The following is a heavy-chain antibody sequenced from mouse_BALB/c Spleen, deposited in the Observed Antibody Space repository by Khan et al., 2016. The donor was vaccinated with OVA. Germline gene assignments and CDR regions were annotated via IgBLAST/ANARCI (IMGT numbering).Heavy chain of an antibody. CDR2: ISSGSSTI. CDR3: ARSGGNFHWYFDV. CDR1: GFTLSSFG. V-gene: IGHV5-17*02. D-gene: IGHD2-1*01. Sequence: EVELVESGGGLVQPGGSRKLSCVASGFTLSSFGMHWVRQAPMKGLEWVAYISSGSSTIYSVDTVKGRFTISRDNPTNTLFLQMTSLRSEDTAMYYGARSGGNFHWYFDVWGAGTSVTVSS. J-gene: IGHJ1*01.